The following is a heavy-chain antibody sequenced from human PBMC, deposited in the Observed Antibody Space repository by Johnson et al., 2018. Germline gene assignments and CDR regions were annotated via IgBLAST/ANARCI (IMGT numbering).Heavy chain of an antibody. Sequence: QVQLVESGGGVVQPGRSLRLSCAASGFTFSDYYMNWIRQAPGKGLEWVSYISSSSNTIYYADSVKGRFTISRDNAKNSLYLQMNSLRAEDTAVYYCARGNGSGSPTWGDYYYYMDVWGKGTTVTVS. D-gene: IGHD3-10*01. CDR1: GFTFSDYY. V-gene: IGHV3-11*04. CDR2: ISSSSNTI. J-gene: IGHJ6*03. CDR3: ARGNGSGSPTWGDYYYYMDV.